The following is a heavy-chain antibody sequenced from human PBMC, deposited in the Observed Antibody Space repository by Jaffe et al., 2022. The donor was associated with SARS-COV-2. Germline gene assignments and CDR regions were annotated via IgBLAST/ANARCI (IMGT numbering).Heavy chain of an antibody. Sequence: QVQLQQSGPGLVKPSQTLSLTCAISGDSVSSNSAAWNWIRQSPSRGLEWLGRTYYRSKWYNDYAVSVKSRITINPDTSKNQFSLQLNSVTPEDTAVYYCARDNGAGGGIAVAGPQYGMDVWGQGTTVTVSS. CDR2: TYYRSKWYN. V-gene: IGHV6-1*01. J-gene: IGHJ6*02. CDR1: GDSVSSNSAA. D-gene: IGHD6-19*01. CDR3: ARDNGAGGGIAVAGPQYGMDV.